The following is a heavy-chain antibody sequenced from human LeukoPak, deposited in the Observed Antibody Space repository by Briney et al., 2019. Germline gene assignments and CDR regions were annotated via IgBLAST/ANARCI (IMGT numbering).Heavy chain of an antibody. J-gene: IGHJ5*02. D-gene: IGHD6-13*01. Sequence: PSEALSLTCTVSGRSISSYYWSWIRQPPGKGLEWIGYIYYSGNTNYNPSLKSRVTISVDTSKNQFSLKLNSVTAADTAVYYCARGFSSNWYVDPWGQGTLVTVSS. CDR2: IYYSGNT. CDR3: ARGFSSNWYVDP. CDR1: GRSISSYY. V-gene: IGHV4-59*12.